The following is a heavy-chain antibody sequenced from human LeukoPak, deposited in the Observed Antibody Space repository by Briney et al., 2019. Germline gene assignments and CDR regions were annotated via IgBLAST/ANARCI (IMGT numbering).Heavy chain of an antibody. CDR1: GFTFSCYW. V-gene: IGHV3-7*01. CDR2: IKQDGSEK. Sequence: GGSLRLSCAASGFTFSCYWMSWVRQAPGKGLEWVANIKQDGSEKYYVDSVKGRFTISRDNAKNSLYLQMNSLRAEDTAVYYCARGLRNYYDSSGLDAFDIWGQGTMVTVSS. CDR3: ARGLRNYYDSSGLDAFDI. J-gene: IGHJ3*02. D-gene: IGHD3-22*01.